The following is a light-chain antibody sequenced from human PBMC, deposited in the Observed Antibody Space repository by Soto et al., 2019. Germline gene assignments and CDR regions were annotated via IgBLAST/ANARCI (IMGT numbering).Light chain of an antibody. CDR3: QYYNQWPPFT. CDR1: RSISVW. J-gene: IGKJ3*01. Sequence: DIQMTQAPSTLSASVGDRVTITCRASRSISVWLAWYQQKPGKAPKLLISDASSLESGIPSRFSGSGSGTEFTLTISSLQAEDVAVYYCQYYNQWPPFTFGPGTKVDIK. CDR2: DAS. V-gene: IGKV1-5*01.